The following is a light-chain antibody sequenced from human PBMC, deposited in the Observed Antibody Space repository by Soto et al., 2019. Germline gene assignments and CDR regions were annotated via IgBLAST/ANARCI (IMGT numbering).Light chain of an antibody. J-gene: IGKJ3*01. CDR1: QSVLLRSNNKNY. Sequence: DTVMTQSPDSLAVSLGERATINCKSSQSVLLRSNNKNYLAWYQQKPGQPPKLLIYWASTRESGVPDRFSGSGSGTDLTLTISSLQAEDVSVYYCQQYFSSPITFGPGTKVDIK. V-gene: IGKV4-1*01. CDR2: WAS. CDR3: QQYFSSPIT.